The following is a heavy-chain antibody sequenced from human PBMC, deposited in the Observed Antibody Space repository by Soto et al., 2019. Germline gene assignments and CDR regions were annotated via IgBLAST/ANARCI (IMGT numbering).Heavy chain of an antibody. J-gene: IGHJ6*02. CDR1: GYTFTSYY. CDR3: ARDRDIAAAGESYGMDV. CDR2: INPSGGST. Sequence: ASVKVSCKASGYTFTSYYIHWVRQAPGQGLEWMGIINPSGGSTSYAQKFQGRVTMTRDTSTSTVYMELSSLRSEDTAVYYCARDRDIAAAGESYGMDVWGQGTTVTVSS. V-gene: IGHV1-46*03. D-gene: IGHD6-13*01.